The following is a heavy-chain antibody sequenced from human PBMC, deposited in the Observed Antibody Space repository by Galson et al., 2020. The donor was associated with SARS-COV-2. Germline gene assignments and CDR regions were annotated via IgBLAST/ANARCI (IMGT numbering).Heavy chain of an antibody. CDR1: GGSFSGYY. J-gene: IGHJ6*03. V-gene: IGHV4-34*01. Sequence: SETLSLTSAVYGGSFSGYYWSWIRQPPGKGLEWIGEINHSGSTNYNPSLKSRVTISVDTSKNQFSLKLSSVTAADTAVYYCARDGLLTAYYYYMDVWGKGTTVTISS. CDR2: INHSGST. CDR3: ARDGLLTAYYYYMDV. D-gene: IGHD2-15*01.